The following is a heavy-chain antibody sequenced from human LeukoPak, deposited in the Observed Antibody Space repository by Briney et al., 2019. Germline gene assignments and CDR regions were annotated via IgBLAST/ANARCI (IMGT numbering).Heavy chain of an antibody. V-gene: IGHV3-48*03. D-gene: IGHD3-10*01. CDR2: ISSSGSTI. CDR1: GFTFSSYE. Sequence: DPGGSLRLSCAASGFTFSSYEMNWVRQAPGKGLEWVSYISSSGSTIYYADSVKGRFTISRDNAKNSLYLQMNSLRAEDTAVYYCARDLYGPGSYYHKFDYWGQGTLVTVSS. CDR3: ARDLYGPGSYYHKFDY. J-gene: IGHJ4*02.